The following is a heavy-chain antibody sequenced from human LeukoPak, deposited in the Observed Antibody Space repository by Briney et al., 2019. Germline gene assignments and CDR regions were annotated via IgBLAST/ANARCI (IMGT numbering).Heavy chain of an antibody. D-gene: IGHD2-8*01. CDR2: INPNSGDP. J-gene: IGHJ6*03. CDR3: ARSARHCNNGVCFTDYYIDL. Sequence: ASAKVSCKTSGYTFTDSYIHWVRQAPGQRLEWMGRINPNSGDPNYPQKFQGRVTMTRDTSISTAYMEMSSLTSDDTAVYYCARSARHCNNGVCFTDYYIDLWGKGTTVIVSS. CDR1: GYTFTDSY. V-gene: IGHV1-2*06.